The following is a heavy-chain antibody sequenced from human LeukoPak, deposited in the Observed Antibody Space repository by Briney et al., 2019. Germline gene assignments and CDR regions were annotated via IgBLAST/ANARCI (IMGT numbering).Heavy chain of an antibody. Sequence: GGSLRLSCAASGFTFSSYSMNWIRQAPGKGLEWVSSISSSTSHIYYADSVKGRFTISKDNAKNSLYLQMNSLRAEDTAVYYCAKRAYYYDSSGYDWGQGTLVTVSS. J-gene: IGHJ4*02. V-gene: IGHV3-21*04. CDR3: AKRAYYYDSSGYD. D-gene: IGHD3-22*01. CDR2: ISSSTSHI. CDR1: GFTFSSYS.